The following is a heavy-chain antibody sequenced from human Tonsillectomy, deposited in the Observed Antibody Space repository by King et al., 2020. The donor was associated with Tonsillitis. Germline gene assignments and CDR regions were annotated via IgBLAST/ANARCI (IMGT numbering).Heavy chain of an antibody. CDR1: GFSFSSYS. V-gene: IGHV3-48*04. J-gene: IGHJ4*02. CDR3: ARETTGSYYFDY. D-gene: IGHD3-10*01. Sequence: VQLVESGGGLVQPGGSLRLSCAASGFSFSSYSMNWVRQAPGKGLEWVSCISTSGSTIYYADSMKGRFTISRDNAKNLLYLQINSLRAEDTAVYFCARETTGSYYFDYWGQGTLVTVSS. CDR2: ISTSGSTI.